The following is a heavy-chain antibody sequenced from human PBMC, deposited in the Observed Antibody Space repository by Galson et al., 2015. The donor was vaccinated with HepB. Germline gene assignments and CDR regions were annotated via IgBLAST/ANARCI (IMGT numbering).Heavy chain of an antibody. CDR3: AREVQDPDYYYYYMDV. J-gene: IGHJ6*03. V-gene: IGHV1-46*01. Sequence: SVKVSCKASGYTFTSYYMHWVRQAPGQGLEWMGIINPSGGSTSYAQKFQGRVTMTRDTSTSTVYMELSGLRSEDTAVYYCAREVQDPDYYYYYMDVWGKGTTVTVSS. CDR1: GYTFTSYY. CDR2: INPSGGST.